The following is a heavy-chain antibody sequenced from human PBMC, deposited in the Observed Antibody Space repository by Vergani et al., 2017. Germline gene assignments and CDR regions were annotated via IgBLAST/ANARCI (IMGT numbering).Heavy chain of an antibody. J-gene: IGHJ3*02. CDR3: ARVRLVATIWGDAFDI. CDR1: GGTFSSYA. CDR2: MNPNSGNT. V-gene: IGHV1-69*01. Sequence: QVQLVQSGAEVKKPGSSVKVSCKASGGTFSSYAISWVRQAPGQGLEWMGWMNPNSGNTGYAQKFQGRVTITADESTSTAYMELSSLRSEDTAVYYCARVRLVATIWGDAFDIWGQGTMVTVSS. D-gene: IGHD5-12*01.